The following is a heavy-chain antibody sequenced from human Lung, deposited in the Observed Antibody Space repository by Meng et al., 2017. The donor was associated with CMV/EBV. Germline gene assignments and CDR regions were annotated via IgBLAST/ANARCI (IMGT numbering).Heavy chain of an antibody. CDR2: ISSSDYI. V-gene: IGHV3-21*01. CDR3: ARGVGSYDFWSAYSYYYGLDV. CDR1: GFTFSDYS. J-gene: IGHJ6*02. Sequence: GESXKISCTASGFTFSDYSMNWVRQAPGKGLEWVSSISSSDYIYYADSVRGRFTISRDNAKYSLYLQMNSLRAEDTAVYYCARGVGSYDFWSAYSYYYGLDVWGQGXTVTVSS. D-gene: IGHD3-3*01.